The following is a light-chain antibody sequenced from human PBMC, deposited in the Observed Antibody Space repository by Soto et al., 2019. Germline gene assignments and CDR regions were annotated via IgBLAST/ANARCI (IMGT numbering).Light chain of an antibody. Sequence: QTVVTQEPSFSGSPGRTVTLTCGLSSGSVSTSYYPSGYQQTPGQAPRTLIYSTNTRSSGVPDRFSGSILGNKAALTITGAQADDESDYYCVLYMGSGIWVFGGGTKLTVL. CDR1: SGSVSTSYY. CDR3: VLYMGSGIWV. J-gene: IGLJ3*02. CDR2: STN. V-gene: IGLV8-61*01.